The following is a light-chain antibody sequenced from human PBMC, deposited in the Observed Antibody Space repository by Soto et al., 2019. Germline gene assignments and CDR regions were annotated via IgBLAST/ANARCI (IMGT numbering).Light chain of an antibody. CDR3: QQSYSTPQIT. CDR2: AAS. Sequence: DFQMTQSPSSLSASVGDRVTISCRASQDIGTFLNWYQQKPGKPPNLLIYAASNLLSGVSSRFSGSGSGTDFTLTIRSLQPEDFATYYCQQSYSTPQITFGPGTKVVMK. J-gene: IGKJ3*01. V-gene: IGKV1-39*01. CDR1: QDIGTF.